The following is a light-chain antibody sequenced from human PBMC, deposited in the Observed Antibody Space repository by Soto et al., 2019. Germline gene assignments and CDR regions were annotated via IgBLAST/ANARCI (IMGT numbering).Light chain of an antibody. CDR1: QGISSY. CDR2: AAS. J-gene: IGKJ1*01. V-gene: IGKV1-8*01. Sequence: AIRMTQSPSSFSASTGDRVTITCRASQGISSYLAWYQQKPGKAPKLLIYAASPLQSGVPSRFSGSGSGTDFTLRITCLQSEDFATYYCQQYYSYPWTFGQGTKVEIK. CDR3: QQYYSYPWT.